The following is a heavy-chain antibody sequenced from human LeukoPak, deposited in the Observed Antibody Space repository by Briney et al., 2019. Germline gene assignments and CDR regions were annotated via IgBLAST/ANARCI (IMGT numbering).Heavy chain of an antibody. J-gene: IGHJ3*02. CDR1: GFIFSSYP. D-gene: IGHD3-16*01. Sequence: GGSLRLSCAASGFIFSSYPIHWVRQAPGKGLEWVAVISYDGSNKYYADSVKGRFTISRDNSKNTLYLQMNSLRAEDTAVYYCAREVFQSGYVSEAFDIWGQGTMVTVSS. CDR3: AREVFQSGYVSEAFDI. CDR2: ISYDGSNK. V-gene: IGHV3-30-3*01.